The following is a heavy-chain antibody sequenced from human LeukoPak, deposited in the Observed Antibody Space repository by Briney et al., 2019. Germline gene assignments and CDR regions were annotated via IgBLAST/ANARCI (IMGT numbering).Heavy chain of an antibody. J-gene: IGHJ4*02. V-gene: IGHV3-64*01. CDR3: AREPRSWFFDY. CDR1: GFIFSSYA. D-gene: IGHD6-13*01. Sequence: GGSLRLSCAASGFIFSSYAMHWVRQAPGKGLEYVSAISSNGYNTYYANSVKGRFTISRDNSKNTLYLQMGSLRAEDMAVYYCAREPRSWFFDYWGQGTLVTVSS. CDR2: ISSNGYNT.